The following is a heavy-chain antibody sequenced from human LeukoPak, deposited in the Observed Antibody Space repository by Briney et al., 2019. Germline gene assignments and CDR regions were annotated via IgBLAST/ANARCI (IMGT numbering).Heavy chain of an antibody. CDR2: MNPKSGNT. D-gene: IGHD7-27*01. CDR1: GYTFTSYD. CDR3: AAILGISEFDY. V-gene: IGHV1-8*01. J-gene: IGHJ4*02. Sequence: GASVKVSCKASGYTFTSYDINWVRQATGQGLEWMGWMNPKSGNTGYARKFQGRVTMTMSTSVGTAYMELSSLRSEDTAVYYCAAILGISEFDYWGQGTLVTVSS.